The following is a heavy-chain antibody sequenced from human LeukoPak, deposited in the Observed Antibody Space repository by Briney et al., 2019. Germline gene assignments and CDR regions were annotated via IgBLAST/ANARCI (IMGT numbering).Heavy chain of an antibody. V-gene: IGHV1-69*13. Sequence: SVKVSCKASGYTFTSYGISWVRQAPGQGLEWMGGIIPIFGTANYAQKFQGRVTITADESTSTAYMELSSLRSEDTAVYYCARGLTDDFWKWKKSPRFDPWGQGTLVTVSS. CDR3: ARGLTDDFWKWKKSPRFDP. J-gene: IGHJ5*02. CDR1: GYTFTSYG. D-gene: IGHD3-3*01. CDR2: IIPIFGTA.